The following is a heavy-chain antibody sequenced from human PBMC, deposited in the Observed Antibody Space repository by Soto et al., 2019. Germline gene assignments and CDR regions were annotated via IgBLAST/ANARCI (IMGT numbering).Heavy chain of an antibody. CDR1: GDSISSDNYY. CDR3: ARHPGYAVPTVYATHYFNY. V-gene: IGHV4-39*01. CDR2: IYYTGST. J-gene: IGHJ4*02. Sequence: QLQLQESGPGLVKPSATLSLTCTVSGDSISSDNYYCGWIRQPPGKGLEWIGSIYYTGSTYYNPSLKSRVTMSVDTSKSQFSLKLSSVTAADTAVYSCARHPGYAVPTVYATHYFNYWGQGILVTVS. D-gene: IGHD2-8*01.